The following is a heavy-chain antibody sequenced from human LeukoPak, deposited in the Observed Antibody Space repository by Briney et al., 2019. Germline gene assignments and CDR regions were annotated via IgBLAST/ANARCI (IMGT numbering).Heavy chain of an antibody. J-gene: IGHJ3*02. CDR1: GFTFSSYA. Sequence: GGSLRLSCAASGFTFSSYAMHWVRQAPGKGLEWVAVISYDGSNKYYADSVKGRFTISRDNSKNTLYLQMNSLRAEDTAVYYCAKGRTGYPYDAFDIWGQGTMVTVSS. CDR2: ISYDGSNK. V-gene: IGHV3-30-3*01. CDR3: AKGRTGYPYDAFDI. D-gene: IGHD7-27*01.